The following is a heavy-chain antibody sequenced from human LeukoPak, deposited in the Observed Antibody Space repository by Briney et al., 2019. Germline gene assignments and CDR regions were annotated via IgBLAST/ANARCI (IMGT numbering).Heavy chain of an antibody. V-gene: IGHV1-2*02. CDR2: INPNSGGT. CDR3: ARHRDYYDSSGYGF. J-gene: IGHJ4*02. CDR1: GYTFTGYY. Sequence: ASVKVSCKASGYTFTGYYMHWVRQAPGQGLEWMGWINPNSGGTNYAQKFQGRVTMTRDTSISTAYMELSRLRSDDTAVYYCARHRDYYDSSGYGFWGQGTQVTVSS. D-gene: IGHD3-22*01.